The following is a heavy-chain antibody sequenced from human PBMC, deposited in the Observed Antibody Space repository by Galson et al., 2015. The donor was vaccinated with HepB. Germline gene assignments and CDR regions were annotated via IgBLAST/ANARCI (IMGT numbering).Heavy chain of an antibody. CDR3: TTVGAVLRYSDSPEIKGLFY. CDR1: GLTFSTAW. D-gene: IGHD3-9*01. V-gene: IGHV3-15*01. J-gene: IGHJ4*02. CDR2: TKSKIDGETT. Sequence: SLRLPCAASGLTFSTAWLSWIGQAPGKGLEWVGRTKSKIDGETTESAAPVKGRFTISRDDSKDALYLQMNSLKTEDTAVYYCTTVGAVLRYSDSPEIKGLFYWGQGALVTVSS.